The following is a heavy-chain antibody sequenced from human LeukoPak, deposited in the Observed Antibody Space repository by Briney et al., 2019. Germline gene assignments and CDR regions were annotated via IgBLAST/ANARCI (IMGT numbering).Heavy chain of an antibody. Sequence: SETLSLTCTVSGGSMSSYYWNWVRQPPGKGLEYIGHIYYSGSTNYNSSLKSRLTISVDTSKNQFSLKLSSVTSADTAVYYCARGVDTSIRYYFDYWGQGTLVTVSS. CDR1: GGSMSSYY. D-gene: IGHD5-18*01. CDR2: IYYSGST. V-gene: IGHV4-59*01. J-gene: IGHJ4*02. CDR3: ARGVDTSIRYYFDY.